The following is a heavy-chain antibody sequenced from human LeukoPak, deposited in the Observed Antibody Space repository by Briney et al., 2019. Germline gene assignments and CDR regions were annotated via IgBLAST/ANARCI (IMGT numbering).Heavy chain of an antibody. Sequence: SSETLSLTCTVSGYSISSGYYWGWIRQPPGKGLEWIGSIYHSGSTYYNPSLKSRVTISVDTSMNQFSLKLSSVTAADTAGYYWGGGGGHDYYGSGSYAVKFDPWGQGTLVTVSS. D-gene: IGHD3-10*01. CDR3: GGGGGHDYYGSGSYAVKFDP. J-gene: IGHJ5*02. V-gene: IGHV4-38-2*02. CDR2: IYHSGST. CDR1: GYSISSGYY.